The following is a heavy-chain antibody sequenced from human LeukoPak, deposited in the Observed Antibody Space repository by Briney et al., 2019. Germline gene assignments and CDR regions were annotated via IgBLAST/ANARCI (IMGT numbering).Heavy chain of an antibody. Sequence: ASVKVSCKVSGYTFTSNGISWVRQAPGQGLEWMGWISAYNGNTNYAQKLQGRVTMTTDTSTSTAYMELRSLRSDDTAVYYCARARTYAPFDPWGQGTLVTVSS. CDR3: ARARTYAPFDP. D-gene: IGHD2-2*01. CDR2: ISAYNGNT. V-gene: IGHV1-18*01. CDR1: GYTFTSNG. J-gene: IGHJ5*02.